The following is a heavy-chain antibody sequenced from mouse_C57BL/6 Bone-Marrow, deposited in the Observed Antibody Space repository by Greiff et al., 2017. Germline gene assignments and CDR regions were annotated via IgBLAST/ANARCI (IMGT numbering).Heavy chain of an antibody. CDR1: GNTFTDYY. V-gene: IGHV1-26*01. CDR2: INPKNGGT. J-gene: IGHJ2*01. D-gene: IGHD1-1*01. CDR3: ARGETTEVADY. Sequence: VQLQQSGPELVKPGASVKISCKASGNTFTDYYMNWVKQSHGKSLEWIGDINPKNGGTSYKQKFKGKATLTVDKSSSKAYMELRSLTSEDSAVYYCARGETTEVADYWGQGTTLTVSS.